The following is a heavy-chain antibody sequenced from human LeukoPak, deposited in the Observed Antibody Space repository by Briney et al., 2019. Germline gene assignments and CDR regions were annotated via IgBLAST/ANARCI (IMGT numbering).Heavy chain of an antibody. CDR3: ASLTPLYCGGDCFGFDAFDI. J-gene: IGHJ3*02. V-gene: IGHV1-69*05. D-gene: IGHD2-21*02. Sequence: SVKVSCKASGGTFSSYAISWVRQAPGQGLEWMGRIIPIFGTANYAQKFQGRVTITTDESTSTAYMELSSLRSEDTAVFYCASLTPLYCGGDCFGFDAFDIWGQGTMVTVSS. CDR1: GGTFSSYA. CDR2: IIPIFGTA.